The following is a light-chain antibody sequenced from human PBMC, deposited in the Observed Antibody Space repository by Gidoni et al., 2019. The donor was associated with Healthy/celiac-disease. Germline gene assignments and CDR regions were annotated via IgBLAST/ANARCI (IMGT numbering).Light chain of an antibody. V-gene: IGKV1-8*01. CDR3: QQYDSYPQT. CDR1: QGISSY. J-gene: IGKJ1*01. CDR2: AAS. Sequence: AIRMTQSPSSFSASTGDRVTITCRASQGISSYLAWYQQKPGKAPKLLIYAASTLQSGVPSRCSGSGSGTDFTLTISCLQSEDFATYYCQQYDSYPQTFGQGTKVEIK.